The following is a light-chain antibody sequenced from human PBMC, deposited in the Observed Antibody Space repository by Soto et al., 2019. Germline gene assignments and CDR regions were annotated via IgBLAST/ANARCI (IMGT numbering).Light chain of an antibody. V-gene: IGLV2-14*03. CDR1: SSDIGAYKY. CDR2: DVD. J-gene: IGLJ1*01. Sequence: QSVLTQPASVSGSPGRSITISCTGTSSDIGAYKYVSWYQQHPGKAPKLILYDVDHRPSGVSDRFSGSKFGNSASLTISGLQAEDEADYYCISYTSSSSLYVFGTGTKLTVL. CDR3: ISYTSSSSLYV.